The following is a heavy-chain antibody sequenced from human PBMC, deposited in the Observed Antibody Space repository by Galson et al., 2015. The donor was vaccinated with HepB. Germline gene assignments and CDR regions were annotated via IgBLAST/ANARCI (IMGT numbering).Heavy chain of an antibody. CDR2: INVGNENT. D-gene: IGHD2/OR15-2a*01. V-gene: IGHV1-3*01. Sequence: SVKVSCKGSGYTFINYDLHWVRQAPGQRLEWMGWINVGNENTKYSQNLQGRVTITRDTSASTVYMELGSLRSEDTAVYFCARLNSSRNYFGLDVWGQGTTVTVSS. CDR3: ARLNSSRNYFGLDV. J-gene: IGHJ6*02. CDR1: GYTFINYD.